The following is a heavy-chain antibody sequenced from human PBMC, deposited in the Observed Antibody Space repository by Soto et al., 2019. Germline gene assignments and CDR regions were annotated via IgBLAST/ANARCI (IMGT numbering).Heavy chain of an antibody. D-gene: IGHD6-6*01. CDR1: GFTFSDYA. Sequence: EVQLLESGGGLVQPGGSLRLSCAASGFTFSDYAMSWVRQAPGKGLEWVSAISGSGGTTYYADSVKGRFTISRDNSKNTLYLQMNSVRAEATAVYSCAKDLDSSSSYPVHWGQGTLVTVAS. J-gene: IGHJ4*02. CDR3: AKDLDSSSSYPVH. CDR2: ISGSGGTT. V-gene: IGHV3-23*01.